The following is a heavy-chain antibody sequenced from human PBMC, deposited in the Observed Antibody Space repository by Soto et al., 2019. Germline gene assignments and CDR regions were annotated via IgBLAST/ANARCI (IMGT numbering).Heavy chain of an antibody. V-gene: IGHV4-4*02. CDR3: ARDQRGSGGANWFDP. CDR1: GGSISSSNW. D-gene: IGHD2-15*01. J-gene: IGHJ5*02. Sequence: LSLTCAVSGGSISSSNWWSWVRQPPGKGLEWIGEIYHSGSTNYNPSLKSRVTISVDKSKNQFSLKLSSVTAADTAVYYCARDQRGSGGANWFDPRRQGTLVTVSS. CDR2: IYHSGST.